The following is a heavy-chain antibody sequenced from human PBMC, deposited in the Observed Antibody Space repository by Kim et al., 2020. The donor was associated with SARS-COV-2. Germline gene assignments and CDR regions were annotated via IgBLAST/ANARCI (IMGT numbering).Heavy chain of an antibody. Sequence: SQNLSLTCTVSGGSISSSSYYWGWIRQPPGKGLEWIGSIYYSVSTYYNPSLKSRVTISVDTSKNQFSLKLSSVTAADTAVYYCARSFLWFGELLPPSWVSFYFDYWGQGTLVTVSS. CDR1: GGSISSSSYY. V-gene: IGHV4-39*01. D-gene: IGHD3-10*01. J-gene: IGHJ4*02. CDR2: IYYSVST. CDR3: ARSFLWFGELLPPSWVSFYFDY.